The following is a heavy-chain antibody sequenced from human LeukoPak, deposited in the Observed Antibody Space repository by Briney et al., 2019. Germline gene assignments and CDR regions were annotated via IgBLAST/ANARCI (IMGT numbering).Heavy chain of an antibody. J-gene: IGHJ3*02. Sequence: GGSLRLSCAASGFTFSTYTMNWVRQAPGKGLEWVSSISGSSSYIYYADSVKGRFTISRDNAKNSLYLQMNSLRAEDTAVYYCARDNRKRRGAFDIWGQGTMVTVSS. V-gene: IGHV3-21*01. CDR2: ISGSSSYI. CDR3: ARDNRKRRGAFDI. CDR1: GFTFSTYT. D-gene: IGHD1-14*01.